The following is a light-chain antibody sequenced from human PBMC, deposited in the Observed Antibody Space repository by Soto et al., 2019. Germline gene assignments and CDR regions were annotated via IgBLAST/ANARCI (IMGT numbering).Light chain of an antibody. CDR3: SSYTSSTNYV. V-gene: IGLV2-14*01. CDR1: SSDLGGYNY. J-gene: IGLJ1*01. CDR2: QVS. Sequence: QSALTQPASVSGSPGQSITISCTGTSSDLGGYNYVSWYQQHPGKAPKPMIYQVSNRPSGVSNRFSGSKSGNTASLTISGLQAEDEADYYCSSYTSSTNYVFGTGTKVTVL.